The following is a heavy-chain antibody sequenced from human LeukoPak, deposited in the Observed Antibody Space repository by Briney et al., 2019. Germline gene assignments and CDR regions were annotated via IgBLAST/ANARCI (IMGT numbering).Heavy chain of an antibody. CDR3: ARDRSSSSWFFDY. Sequence: GGSLRLSCAASGFTVSSNYMSWVRQAPGKGLEWVSVIYSGGSTYYADSVKGRFTISRDNSKNTLYLQMNSLRAEDTAVYYCARDRSSSSWFFDYWGQGTLVTVSS. J-gene: IGHJ4*02. D-gene: IGHD6-13*01. V-gene: IGHV3-53*01. CDR1: GFTVSSNY. CDR2: IYSGGST.